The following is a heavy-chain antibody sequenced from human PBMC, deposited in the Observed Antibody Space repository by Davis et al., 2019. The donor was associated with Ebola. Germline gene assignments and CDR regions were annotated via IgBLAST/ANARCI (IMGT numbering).Heavy chain of an antibody. Sequence: PGGSLRLSCAASGFTFSNAWMSWVRQAPGLVLHSVGRINIKTDGGTTDYAAPVKGRFTISRDDSKNTLDLQMNSLKTEDTAVYYCTTARRDSSGWIDSWGQGTLVTVSS. V-gene: IGHV3-15*01. CDR2: INIKTDGGTT. J-gene: IGHJ4*02. CDR3: TTARRDSSGWIDS. D-gene: IGHD6-19*01. CDR1: GFTFSNAW.